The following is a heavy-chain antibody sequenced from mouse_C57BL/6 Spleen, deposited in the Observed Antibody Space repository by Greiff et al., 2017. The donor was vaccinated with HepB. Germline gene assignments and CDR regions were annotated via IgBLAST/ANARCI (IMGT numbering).Heavy chain of an antibody. Sequence: AQLQESGPGLVAPSQSLSITCTVSGFSLTSYGVHWVRQPPGKGLEWLVVIWSDGSTTYNSALKSRLSISKDNSKSQVFLKMNSLQTDDTAMYYCARRGNGNDAMDYWGQGTSVTVSS. CDR1: GFSLTSYG. V-gene: IGHV2-6*03. J-gene: IGHJ4*01. CDR3: ARRGNGNDAMDY. CDR2: IWSDGST. D-gene: IGHD2-1*01.